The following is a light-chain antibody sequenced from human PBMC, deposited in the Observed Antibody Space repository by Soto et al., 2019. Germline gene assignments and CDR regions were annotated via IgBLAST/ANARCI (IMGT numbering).Light chain of an antibody. Sequence: QSALTQPASVSGSPGQSITISCTGSGSDVGGYDLVSWYQQYPGKAPRLIIYDNNKRPSGIPDRFSGSKSGTSATLGITGLQTGDEADYYCGTWDSSLSAYVFGTGTKLTVL. CDR1: GSDVGGYDL. CDR2: DNN. J-gene: IGLJ1*01. V-gene: IGLV1-51*01. CDR3: GTWDSSLSAYV.